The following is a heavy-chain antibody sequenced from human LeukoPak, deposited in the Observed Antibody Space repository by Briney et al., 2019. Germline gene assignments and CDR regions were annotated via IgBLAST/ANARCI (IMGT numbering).Heavy chain of an antibody. Sequence: GGSLRLSCAASGFAFRSYGMTWVRQAPGKGLEWVSAISGSGGSTYYADSVKGRFTISRDNSKNTLYLQMNSLRAEDTAVYYCAKGGHGTSHYWGQGTLVTVSS. D-gene: IGHD2-2*01. CDR3: AKGGHGTSHY. V-gene: IGHV3-23*01. J-gene: IGHJ4*02. CDR1: GFAFRSYG. CDR2: ISGSGGST.